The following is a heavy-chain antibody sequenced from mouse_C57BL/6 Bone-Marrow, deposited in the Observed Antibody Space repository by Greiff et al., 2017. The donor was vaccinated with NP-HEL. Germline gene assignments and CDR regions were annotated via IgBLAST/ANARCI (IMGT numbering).Heavy chain of an antibody. CDR3: ARSKGQLGPHWYFDV. D-gene: IGHD4-1*02. CDR1: GYTFTNYW. Sequence: QVQLQQSGAELVRPGTSVKMSCKASGYTFTNYWIGWAKQRPGHGLEWIGDIYPGGGYTNYNEKFKGKATLTADKSSSTAYMQFSSLTSEDSAIYYCARSKGQLGPHWYFDVWGTGTTVTVSS. V-gene: IGHV1-63*01. CDR2: IYPGGGYT. J-gene: IGHJ1*03.